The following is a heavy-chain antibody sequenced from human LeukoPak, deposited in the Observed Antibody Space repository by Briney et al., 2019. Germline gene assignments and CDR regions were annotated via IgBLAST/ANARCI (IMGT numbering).Heavy chain of an antibody. D-gene: IGHD3-16*01. J-gene: IGHJ1*01. CDR1: GGSFSGYY. Sequence: PSETLSLTCAVYGGSFSGYYWSWIRQPPGKGLEWIGEINHSGSTNYNPSLKSRVTISVDTSKNQFSLKLSSVTAADTAVYYCARDDSEYFQHWGQGTLVTVSS. CDR3: ARDDSEYFQH. CDR2: INHSGST. V-gene: IGHV4-34*01.